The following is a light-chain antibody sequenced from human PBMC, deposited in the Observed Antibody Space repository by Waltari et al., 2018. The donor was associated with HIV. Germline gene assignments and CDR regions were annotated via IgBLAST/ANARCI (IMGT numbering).Light chain of an antibody. CDR3: QQVKSYPRT. CDR1: QGINSY. J-gene: IGKJ4*01. CDR2: GAS. V-gene: IGKV1-9*01. Sequence: DIQLTQSPSFLSASVGDRVTITCLASQGINSYLAWHQQKPGKAPKLLIYGASTVQSGVPSRFSGSGSGTEFTLTITSLQPEDFATYYCQQVKSYPRTFGGGTKVEI.